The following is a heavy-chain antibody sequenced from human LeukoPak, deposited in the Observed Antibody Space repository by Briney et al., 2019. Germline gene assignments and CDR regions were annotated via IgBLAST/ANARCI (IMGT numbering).Heavy chain of an antibody. V-gene: IGHV3-9*03. D-gene: IGHD3-10*01. Sequence: GGSLRLSCAASGFTFSSYAMSWVRQAPGKGLEWVSGISWNSGSIGYADSVKGRFTISRDNAKNSLYLQMNSLRAEDMALYYCARDLFTIVRGIMDYWGQGTLVTVSS. CDR2: ISWNSGSI. CDR1: GFTFSSYA. J-gene: IGHJ4*02. CDR3: ARDLFTIVRGIMDY.